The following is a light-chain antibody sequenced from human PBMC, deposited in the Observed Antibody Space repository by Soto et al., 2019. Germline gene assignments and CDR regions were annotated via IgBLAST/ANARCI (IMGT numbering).Light chain of an antibody. V-gene: IGKV3-15*01. Sequence: IVMTQPPATLPVSQGERVTLSCRASQSVSSNLAWYQQKVGQARRLLTYGASTRATGSPARFSGTASGTAFTLTISSLQSEDFAVYDYQQYGSSPQITFGQGTRLEI. CDR3: QQYGSSPQIT. CDR1: QSVSSN. J-gene: IGKJ5*01. CDR2: GAS.